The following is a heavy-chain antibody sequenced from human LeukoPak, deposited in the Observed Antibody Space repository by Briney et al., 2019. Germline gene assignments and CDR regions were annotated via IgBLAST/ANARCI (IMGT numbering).Heavy chain of an antibody. V-gene: IGHV3-30*02. J-gene: IGHJ4*02. CDR2: IRYDGTVK. Sequence: GGSLRLSCAASGFSFSNYGMHWVRQAPGKGLEWVAFIRYDGTVKYYADSVKGRFTISRDNFKNTVWLQMNSLRAEDTAVYYCAKDEAAHFDYWGQGTLVTVSS. D-gene: IGHD2-15*01. CDR3: AKDEAAHFDY. CDR1: GFSFSNYG.